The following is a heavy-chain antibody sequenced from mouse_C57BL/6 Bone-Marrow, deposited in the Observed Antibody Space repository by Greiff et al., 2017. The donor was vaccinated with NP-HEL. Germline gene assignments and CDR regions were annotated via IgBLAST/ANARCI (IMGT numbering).Heavy chain of an antibody. J-gene: IGHJ3*01. CDR2: ISSGSSTI. V-gene: IGHV5-17*01. CDR1: GFTFSDYG. Sequence: DVKLVESGGGLVKPGGSLKLSCAASGFTFSDYGMHWVRQAPEKGLEWVAYISSGSSTIYYADTVKGRFTISRDNAKNTLFLQMTSLRSEDTAMYYCARPPYYSNYVWFAYWGQGTLVTVSA. CDR3: ARPPYYSNYVWFAY. D-gene: IGHD2-5*01.